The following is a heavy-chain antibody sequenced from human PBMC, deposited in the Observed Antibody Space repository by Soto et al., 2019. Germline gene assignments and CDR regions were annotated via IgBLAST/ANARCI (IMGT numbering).Heavy chain of an antibody. CDR1: ESNVNNLA. CDR3: ARDSYYYDSSGYYPSPYDAFDI. CDR2: IIPIFGTA. V-gene: IGHV1-69*06. J-gene: IGHJ3*02. Sequence: KESESNVNNLANNAVRQATEQRLEWMGGIIPIFGTANYAQKFQGRVTITADKSTSTAYMELSSLRSEDTAVYYCARDSYYYDSSGYYPSPYDAFDIWGQGTMVTV. D-gene: IGHD3-22*01.